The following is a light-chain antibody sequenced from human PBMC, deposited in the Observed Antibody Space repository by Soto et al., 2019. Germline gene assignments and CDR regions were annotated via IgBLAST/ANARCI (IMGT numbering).Light chain of an antibody. J-gene: IGKJ1*01. Sequence: DIQMTQSPSSLYASVGDRVIITCRASQSISNYLNWYQQEPGKAPKLPIYSASTLQGGVPSRFSGGGSGTHFTLTISSLQPEDFATYFCQQSYKKRTFGQGTKVEIK. V-gene: IGKV1-39*01. CDR2: SAS. CDR3: QQSYKKRT. CDR1: QSISNY.